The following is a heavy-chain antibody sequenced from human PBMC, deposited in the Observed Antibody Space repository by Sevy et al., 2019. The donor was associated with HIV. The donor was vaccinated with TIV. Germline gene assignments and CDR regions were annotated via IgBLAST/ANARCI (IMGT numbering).Heavy chain of an antibody. CDR1: GGSIGSSSYY. CDR3: ARHYLSKSRQSFDY. V-gene: IGHV4-39*01. D-gene: IGHD3-16*02. J-gene: IGHJ4*02. CDR2: IYYSGNT. Sequence: SEILSLTCTVSGGSIGSSSYYWGWIRQPPGKGLEWIGTIYYSGNTYYNPSLKSRVTISVDTSKNQFSLKLRSVTPAYTAVYSCARHYLSKSRQSFDYWGQGTLVLVSS.